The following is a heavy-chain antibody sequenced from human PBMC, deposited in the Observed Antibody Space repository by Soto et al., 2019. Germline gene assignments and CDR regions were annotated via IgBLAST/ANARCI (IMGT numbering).Heavy chain of an antibody. J-gene: IGHJ4*02. Sequence: ASVKVSCKAPGYTVSGYGFSWLRQAPGQGREFMGWISVYNGNTDYAQNFQGRVSMTADTSTNTIYMELRSLRSDDTAIYYCVRRIRNIRGVITPFDQWGQGTLVTVS. CDR1: GYTVSGYG. D-gene: IGHD3-10*01. CDR3: VRRIRNIRGVITPFDQ. CDR2: ISVYNGNT. V-gene: IGHV1-18*01.